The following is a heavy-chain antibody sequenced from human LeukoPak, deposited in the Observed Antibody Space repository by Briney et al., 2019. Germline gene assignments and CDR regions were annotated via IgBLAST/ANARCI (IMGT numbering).Heavy chain of an antibody. CDR2: ISGSGCST. Sequence: GGSLRLSCAAWGFTLSSYDMSWVRETRGKGVEGVSAISGSGCSTYYADSVKGRFTISRDNSKNTLYLQMNSLRAEDTAVYYCAKIKGDYEQPGAYWGQGTLVTVSS. CDR3: AKIKGDYEQPGAY. CDR1: GFTLSSYD. D-gene: IGHD4-17*01. J-gene: IGHJ4*02. V-gene: IGHV3-23*01.